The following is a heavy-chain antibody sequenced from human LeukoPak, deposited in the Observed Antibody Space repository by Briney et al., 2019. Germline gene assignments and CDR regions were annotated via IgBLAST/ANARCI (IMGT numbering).Heavy chain of an antibody. CDR3: ARGSPDYGDYPTFDY. V-gene: IGHV4-31*03. CDR2: IYYSGST. CDR1: GCSISSGDYY. J-gene: IGHJ4*02. Sequence: SETLSLTCTVSGCSISSGDYYWSWLRQHPGKGLEWVGYIYYSGSTYYNPSLKSRVTISVDTSKNQFSLKLSSVTAADTAVYYCARGSPDYGDYPTFDYWGQGTLVTVSS. D-gene: IGHD4-17*01.